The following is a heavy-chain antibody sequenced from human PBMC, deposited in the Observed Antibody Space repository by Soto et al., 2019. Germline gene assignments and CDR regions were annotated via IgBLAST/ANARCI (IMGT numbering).Heavy chain of an antibody. J-gene: IGHJ4*02. Sequence: SETLYLTCAVYGGSFSGYYWTWIRQPPGTGLEWIGEINHSGSTNYNPSLKSRVTISVDTSKNQFSLKLTSVTAADTAVYYCARDKITGLFDYWGQATLVTVSS. CDR3: ARDKITGLFDY. V-gene: IGHV4-34*01. CDR2: INHSGST. CDR1: GGSFSGYY. D-gene: IGHD2-8*02.